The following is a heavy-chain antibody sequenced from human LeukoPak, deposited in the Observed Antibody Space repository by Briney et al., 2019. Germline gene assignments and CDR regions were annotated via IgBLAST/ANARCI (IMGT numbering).Heavy chain of an antibody. CDR2: ISYDGSNK. CDR3: AKTSPGGVGIITGTNWFDP. CDR1: GFTFSSYG. V-gene: IGHV3-30*18. J-gene: IGHJ5*02. Sequence: PGRSLRLSCAASGFTFSSYGMHWVRQAPGKGLEWVAVISYDGSNKYYADSVKGRFTISRDNSKNTLYLQMNSLRAEDTAVYYCAKTSPGGVGIITGTNWFDPWGQGTLVTVSS. D-gene: IGHD1-20*01.